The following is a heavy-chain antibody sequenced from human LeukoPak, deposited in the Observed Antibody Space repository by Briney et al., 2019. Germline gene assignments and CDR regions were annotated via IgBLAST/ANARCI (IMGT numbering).Heavy chain of an antibody. Sequence: GGSLRLSCAASGFTFSSYGMHWVRQAPDKGLEWVAFILYDGNNKYYADSVKGRFTVSRDNSKNTLYLQMNTLRAEDTALYYCAKAVSTTGQYYYYGMDVWGQGTTVTVSS. CDR3: AKAVSTTGQYYYYGMDV. V-gene: IGHV3-30*18. J-gene: IGHJ6*02. CDR1: GFTFSSYG. D-gene: IGHD2-15*01. CDR2: ILYDGNNK.